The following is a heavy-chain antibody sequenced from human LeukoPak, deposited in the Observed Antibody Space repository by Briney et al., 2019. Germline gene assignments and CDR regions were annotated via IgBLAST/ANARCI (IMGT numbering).Heavy chain of an antibody. V-gene: IGHV3-23*01. Sequence: GGSLRLSCAASGFTFSNAWMSWVRQAPGKGLEWVSAISDSGDSTYYADSVKGRFTISRDNSKNTLYLQMNSLRADDTAIYYCAKDQAAPDNWGQGTLVTVSS. D-gene: IGHD6-25*01. CDR2: ISDSGDST. CDR3: AKDQAAPDN. CDR1: GFTFSNAW. J-gene: IGHJ4*02.